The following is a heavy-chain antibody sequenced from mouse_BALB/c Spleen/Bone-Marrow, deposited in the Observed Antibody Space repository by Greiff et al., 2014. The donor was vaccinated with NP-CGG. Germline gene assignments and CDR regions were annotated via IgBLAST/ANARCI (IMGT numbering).Heavy chain of an antibody. CDR3: ASYVYGYYFGY. J-gene: IGHJ2*01. CDR2: IDPANVNT. D-gene: IGHD1-1*01. Sequence: EVKVEESGAELVKPGASVKLSCTASGFNIKDTYMHWVKQRPEQGLEWIGRIDPANVNTKYDPKFQGKATITADTSSNTAYLQLSSLTPEDTAVYYCASYVYGYYFGYWGQGTTLTVSS. V-gene: IGHV14-3*02. CDR1: GFNIKDTY.